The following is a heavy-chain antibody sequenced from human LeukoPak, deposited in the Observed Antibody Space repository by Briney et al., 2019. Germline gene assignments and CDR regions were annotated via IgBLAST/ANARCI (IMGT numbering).Heavy chain of an antibody. CDR2: VSSYADDT. J-gene: IGHJ4*02. CDR1: GYTFTNYG. CDR3: ARDCIGCHGFDY. D-gene: IGHD2-15*01. Sequence: AAVKVSFKASGYTFTNYGISWVRQAPGQGLEWMGWVSSYADDTNYVQKFQGRITMTTDTSTSTAYVELRSLRSDDTAVYYCARDCIGCHGFDYWGQGTLVTVSS. V-gene: IGHV1-18*01.